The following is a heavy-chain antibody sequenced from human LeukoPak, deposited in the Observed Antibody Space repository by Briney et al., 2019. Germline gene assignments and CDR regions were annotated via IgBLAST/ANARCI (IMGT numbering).Heavy chain of an antibody. Sequence: GGSLRLSCAASGFTFSGSAMHWVRQASGKGLEWVGHIGNKASNYATDYAPSLKGRFAISRDDSKDTAYLQVNSLKPEDTAVYYCAGNYDSWTGLNYWGLGTLVTVSS. CDR3: AGNYDSWTGLNY. CDR1: GFTFSGSA. CDR2: IGNKASNYAT. J-gene: IGHJ4*02. D-gene: IGHD3-3*01. V-gene: IGHV3-73*01.